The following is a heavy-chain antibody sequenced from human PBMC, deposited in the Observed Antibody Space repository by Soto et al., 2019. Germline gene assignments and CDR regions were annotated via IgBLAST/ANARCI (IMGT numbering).Heavy chain of an antibody. J-gene: IGHJ6*02. CDR3: AHSFIDTPLGGPSYYYGMDV. D-gene: IGHD2-15*01. CDR2: IYWDADK. CDR1: GLSLSSRGVG. Sequence: QITLEESGPTLVKPTQTLTLTCTISGLSLSSRGVGVGWIRQPPGKALEWLALIYWDADKRYRPSLRSRLTITKETSKIRVVLTMTNMDPVDTATYYCAHSFIDTPLGGPSYYYGMDVWGQGTTVTVSS. V-gene: IGHV2-5*02.